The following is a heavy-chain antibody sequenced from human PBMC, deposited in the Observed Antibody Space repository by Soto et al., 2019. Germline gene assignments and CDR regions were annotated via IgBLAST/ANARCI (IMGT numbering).Heavy chain of an antibody. D-gene: IGHD3-16*02. V-gene: IGHV4-30-2*01. CDR1: GGSISSGGYS. CDR2: IYHSGST. Sequence: SETLSLTYAVSGGSISSGGYSWSWIRQPPGKGLEWIGYIYHSGSTYYNPSLKSRVTISLETSKSQISLRLNSLTASYTAVYYCASESCYYSDFWGQGTLVTVSS. J-gene: IGHJ4*02. CDR3: ASESCYYSDF.